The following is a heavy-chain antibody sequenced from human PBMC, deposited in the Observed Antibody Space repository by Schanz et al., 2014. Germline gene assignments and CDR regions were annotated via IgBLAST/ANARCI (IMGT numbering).Heavy chain of an antibody. CDR2: LSEGGGGT. J-gene: IGHJ6*03. CDR3: ARQGRAGPTSSRKTYCPYHYTDV. Sequence: EVQLMESGGGLAQPGGSLRLSCAASGFTLSNYAMSWVRQAPGKGLEWVSALSEGGGGTHYAASVKGRITISRDNSKDILYLQTYSRGTDDTSVYLCARQGRAGPTSSRKTYCPYHYTDVWGKGTTVIVSS. V-gene: IGHV3-23*01. D-gene: IGHD2-2*01. CDR1: GFTLSNYA.